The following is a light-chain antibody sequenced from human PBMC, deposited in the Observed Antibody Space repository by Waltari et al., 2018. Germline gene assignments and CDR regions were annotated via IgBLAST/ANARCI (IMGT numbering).Light chain of an antibody. CDR3: MQALQTPRT. CDR2: LGS. V-gene: IGKV2-28*01. J-gene: IGKJ4*01. CDR1: QSLLHNNGKNY. Sequence: DIVMTQSPVSLPVTPGEPASISSTSSQSLLHNNGKNYLAWYLQKPGQSPQLLIYLGSNRASGVPDRFSGSGSGTDFTLKISRVEAEDVGVYYCMQALQTPRTFGGGTKVEIK.